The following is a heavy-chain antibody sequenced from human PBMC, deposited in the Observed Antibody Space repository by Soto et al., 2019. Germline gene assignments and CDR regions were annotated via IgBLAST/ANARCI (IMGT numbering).Heavy chain of an antibody. D-gene: IGHD1-1*01. J-gene: IGHJ4*02. V-gene: IGHV4-38-2*02. CDR3: AREKVGTTFFDN. CDR1: GFAISRGYY. Sequence: ETLSLTCNVSGFAISRGYYWSWVRQSPGKGLEWIGSIYPSVSSYHNPSLETRLTLSIDTSKNQFTLKLASVTAADTALYYCAREKVGTTFFDNWGKGIQVTVSS. CDR2: IYPSVSS.